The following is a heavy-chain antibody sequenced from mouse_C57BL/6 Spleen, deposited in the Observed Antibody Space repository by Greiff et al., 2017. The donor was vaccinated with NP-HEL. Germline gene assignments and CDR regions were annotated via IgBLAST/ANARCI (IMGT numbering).Heavy chain of an antibody. D-gene: IGHD2-4*01. CDR3: ARLGDDYEDYYAMDY. CDR2: INPNNGGT. V-gene: IGHV1-26*01. Sequence: EVQLQQSGPELVKPGASVKISCKASGYTFTDYYMNWVKQSHGKSLEWIGDINPNNGGTSYNQKFKGKATLTVDKSSSTAYMELRSLTSEDSAVYYCARLGDDYEDYYAMDYWGQGTSVTVSS. J-gene: IGHJ4*01. CDR1: GYTFTDYY.